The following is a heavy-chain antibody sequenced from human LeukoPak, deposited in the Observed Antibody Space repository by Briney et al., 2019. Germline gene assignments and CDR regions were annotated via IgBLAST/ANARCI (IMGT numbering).Heavy chain of an antibody. D-gene: IGHD6-13*01. Sequence: GASVKVSCKASGYTFTGYYIHWVRQAPGQGLEWMGWINPNSGGTNYAQKFQGRVTMPRDTSITTAHMELSGLRSDDTAIYYCARGKLAAPGRTGYNWFDPWGQGTLVTVSS. CDR1: GYTFTGYY. CDR2: INPNSGGT. J-gene: IGHJ5*02. V-gene: IGHV1-2*02. CDR3: ARGKLAAPGRTGYNWFDP.